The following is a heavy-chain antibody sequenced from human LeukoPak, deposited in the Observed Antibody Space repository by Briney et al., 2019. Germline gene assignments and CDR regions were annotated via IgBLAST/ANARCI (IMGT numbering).Heavy chain of an antibody. Sequence: PSETLSLTCTVSGGSISNYYWSWIRQPAGKGLEWIGRINPSGSTNYNPSLESRVLMSVDTSKSQFSLELNSVTAADTAVYFCARSRGTALITRFDYWGQGTLVTVSS. D-gene: IGHD5-18*01. CDR3: ARSRGTALITRFDY. CDR2: INPSGST. CDR1: GGSISNYY. J-gene: IGHJ4*02. V-gene: IGHV4-4*07.